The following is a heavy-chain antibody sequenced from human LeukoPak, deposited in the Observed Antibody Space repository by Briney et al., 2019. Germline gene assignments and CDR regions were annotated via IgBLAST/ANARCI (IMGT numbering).Heavy chain of an antibody. CDR2: IYYSGST. CDR1: GGSISSSSYY. Sequence: SETLSLTCTVSGGSISSSSYYWGWIRQPPGKGLEWIGSIYYSGSTYYNPSLKSRVTISVDTSKNQFSLKLSSVTAADTAVYHCARWKIYYYGMDVWGQGTTVTVSS. V-gene: IGHV4-39*07. CDR3: ARWKIYYYGMDV. J-gene: IGHJ6*02. D-gene: IGHD1-1*01.